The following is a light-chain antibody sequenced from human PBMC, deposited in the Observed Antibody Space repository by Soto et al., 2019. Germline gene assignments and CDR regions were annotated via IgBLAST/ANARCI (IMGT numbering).Light chain of an antibody. CDR3: SSYRSRSTV. V-gene: IGLV2-14*01. CDR1: SSDVGGYNY. J-gene: IGLJ2*01. Sequence: QSALTQPASVSGSPGQSITISCTGTSSDVGGYNYVSWYQQHPGKAPKLMIYEVTNRPSGVSNRFSGSKSGNTASLTISGLQAEDEADYYCSSYRSRSTVSGGGTKLTVL. CDR2: EVT.